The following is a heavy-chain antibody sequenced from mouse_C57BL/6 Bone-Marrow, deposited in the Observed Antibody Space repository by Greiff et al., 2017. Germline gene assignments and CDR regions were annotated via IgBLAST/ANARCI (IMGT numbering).Heavy chain of an antibody. CDR2: ISYDGSN. Sequence: EVKLQESGPGLVKPSQSLSLTCSVTGYSITSGYYWNWIRHFPGNKLEWMGYISYDGSNNYNPSLKNRISITRDTSKNQFFLKLNSGTTEDTATYYCARGRSTGNWYFDVWGTGTTVTVSS. CDR1: GYSITSGYY. CDR3: ARGRSTGNWYFDV. V-gene: IGHV3-6*01. J-gene: IGHJ1*03. D-gene: IGHD4-1*02.